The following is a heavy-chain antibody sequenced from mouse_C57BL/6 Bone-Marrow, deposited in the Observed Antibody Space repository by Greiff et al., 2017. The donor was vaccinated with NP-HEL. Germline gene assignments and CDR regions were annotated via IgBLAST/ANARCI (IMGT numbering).Heavy chain of an antibody. D-gene: IGHD1-1*01. CDR3: ARKGTTVVGGPAY. J-gene: IGHJ3*01. CDR2: IHPNSGST. V-gene: IGHV1-64*01. Sequence: QVQLQQSGAELVKPGASVKLSCKASGYTFTSYWMHWVKQRPGQGLEWIGMIHPNSGSTNYNEKFKSKATLTVDKSSSTAYMQLSSLTSEDSAVYYCARKGTTVVGGPAYWGQGTLVTVSA. CDR1: GYTFTSYW.